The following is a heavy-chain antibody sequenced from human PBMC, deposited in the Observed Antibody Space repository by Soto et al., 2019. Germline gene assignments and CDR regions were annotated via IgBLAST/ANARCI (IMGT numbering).Heavy chain of an antibody. CDR2: VKQDGSEI. D-gene: IGHD6-19*01. V-gene: IGHV3-7*05. CDR3: ARDPGISSGWYYFDY. CDR1: GFTFSSYG. Sequence: GGSLRLSCAASGFTFSSYGMHWVRQAPGKGLEWVASVKQDGSEIYYGDSVKGRFTISRDNAKNSLFLQLNSLRAEDTAMYYCARDPGISSGWYYFDYWGQGTLVTVSS. J-gene: IGHJ4*02.